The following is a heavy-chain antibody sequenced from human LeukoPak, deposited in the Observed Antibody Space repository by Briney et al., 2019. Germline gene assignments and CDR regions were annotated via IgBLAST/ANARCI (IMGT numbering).Heavy chain of an antibody. CDR3: ARATLRAYCSGGSCYPKVDAFDI. D-gene: IGHD2-15*01. CDR1: GYSISSGYY. J-gene: IGHJ3*02. Sequence: SETLSLTCTVSGYSISSGYYWGWIRQPPGKGLEWIGSIYHSGSTYYNPSLKSRVTISVDTSKNQFSLKLSSVTAADTAVYYCARATLRAYCSGGSCYPKVDAFDIWGQGTMVTVSS. CDR2: IYHSGST. V-gene: IGHV4-38-2*02.